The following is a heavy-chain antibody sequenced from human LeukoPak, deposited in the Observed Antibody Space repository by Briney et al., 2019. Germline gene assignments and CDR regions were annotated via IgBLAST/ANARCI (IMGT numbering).Heavy chain of an antibody. Sequence: PSETLSLTCTVSGRSIRSYYWSWIRQPPGKGLEWIGYIYYSGSTNYNPSLKSRVTISVDTTKNQFSLKLSSVTAADTAVYYCARQTSYTADYWGQGTLVTVSS. D-gene: IGHD2-2*02. V-gene: IGHV4-59*08. J-gene: IGHJ4*02. CDR2: IYYSGST. CDR3: ARQTSYTADY. CDR1: GRSIRSYY.